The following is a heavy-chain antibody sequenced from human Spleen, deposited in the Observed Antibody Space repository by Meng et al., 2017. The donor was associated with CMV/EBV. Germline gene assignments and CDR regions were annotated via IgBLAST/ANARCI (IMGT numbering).Heavy chain of an antibody. Sequence: SISNFDWGWIRQPPGGGLEWLGNVYSSGSTNYNPSLKSRVTMSVDTSRSQFSLNLTSVTAADTATYFCARGRGDDLWSGFYYYFDNWGQGALVTVSS. J-gene: IGHJ4*02. CDR2: VYSSGST. V-gene: IGHV4-59*01. D-gene: IGHD3-3*01. CDR1: SISNFD. CDR3: ARGRGDDLWSGFYYYFDN.